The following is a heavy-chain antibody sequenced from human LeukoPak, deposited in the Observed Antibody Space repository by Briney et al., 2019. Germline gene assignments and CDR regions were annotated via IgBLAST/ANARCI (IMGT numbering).Heavy chain of an antibody. Sequence: PGRSLRLSCAASGFTFSSYAMHWVRQAPGMGLEWLAVISNDGNNKHADSVKGRFTISRDNSKNTVYLQMNSLRVEDTAVYYCARDLLGMDVWGQGTTVTVSS. CDR1: GFTFSSYA. J-gene: IGHJ6*02. D-gene: IGHD1-26*01. CDR2: ISNDGNNK. CDR3: ARDLLGMDV. V-gene: IGHV3-30-3*01.